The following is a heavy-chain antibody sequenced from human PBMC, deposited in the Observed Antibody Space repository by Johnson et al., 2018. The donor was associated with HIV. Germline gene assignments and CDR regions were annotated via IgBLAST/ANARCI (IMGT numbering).Heavy chain of an antibody. D-gene: IGHD1-26*01. CDR1: GFTFDDYA. CDR3: AKGGSYAPFDAFDI. Sequence: QVQLVESGGGLVQPGRSLRLSCAASGFTFDDYAMHWVRQAPGKGLEWVALILYDGPNKYYADSVKGRFTISRDSSKNTLYLQINSLRAEDTAVYYCAKGGSYAPFDAFDIWGRGTMVTVSS. V-gene: IGHV3-30-3*01. J-gene: IGHJ3*02. CDR2: ILYDGPNK.